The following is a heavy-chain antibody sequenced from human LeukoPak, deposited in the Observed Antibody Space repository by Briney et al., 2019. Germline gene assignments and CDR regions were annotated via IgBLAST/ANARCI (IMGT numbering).Heavy chain of an antibody. D-gene: IGHD5-18*01. V-gene: IGHV3-66*01. Sequence: PTGGSLRLSCAASGFTVSSNYMSWVRQAPGKGLEWVSVIYSGGSTYYADSVKGRFTISRDNSKNALYLQMNSLRAEDTAVYYCARVDTAMVPYYYYGMDVWGQGTTVTVSS. CDR3: ARVDTAMVPYYYYGMDV. CDR1: GFTVSSNY. J-gene: IGHJ6*02. CDR2: IYSGGST.